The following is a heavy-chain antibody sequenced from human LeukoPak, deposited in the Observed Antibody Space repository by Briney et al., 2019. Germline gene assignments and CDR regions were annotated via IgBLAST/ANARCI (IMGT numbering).Heavy chain of an antibody. CDR1: GFTFSDYY. J-gene: IGHJ4*02. Sequence: PGGSLILSCAASGFTFSDYYMSWIRQAPGKGLEWVSYISSSSSYTNYADSVKGRFTISRDNAKNSLYLQMNSLRAEDTAVYYCARRSWFGEYYFDYWGQGTLVTVSS. CDR2: ISSSSSYT. D-gene: IGHD3-10*01. CDR3: ARRSWFGEYYFDY. V-gene: IGHV3-11*03.